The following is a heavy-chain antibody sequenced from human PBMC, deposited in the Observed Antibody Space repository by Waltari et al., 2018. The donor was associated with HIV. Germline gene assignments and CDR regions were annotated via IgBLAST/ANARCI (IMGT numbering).Heavy chain of an antibody. J-gene: IGHJ4*02. CDR2: IWPDGSIT. D-gene: IGHD3-16*01. Sequence: QVQLVESGGGVVQSGRSLRLSCAASGFRFSVYGINWVCQVPGKGLGWVASIWPDGSITDYLDSGKGRFTISRDNSKKTLYLEMNSLRAEDTALYFCARDSQAANDSLDCWGQGTLVTVSS. CDR1: GFRFSVYG. V-gene: IGHV3-33*01. CDR3: ARDSQAANDSLDC.